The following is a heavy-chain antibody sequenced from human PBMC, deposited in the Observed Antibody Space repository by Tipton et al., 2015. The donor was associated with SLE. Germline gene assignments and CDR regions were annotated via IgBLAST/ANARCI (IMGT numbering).Heavy chain of an antibody. CDR3: ARELRSPNWFDP. D-gene: IGHD3-3*01. J-gene: IGHJ5*02. V-gene: IGHV4-61*02. CDR2: IYTTGST. Sequence: TLSLTCTVSGGTFSSGSYYWSWIRQPAGTGLEWIGRIYTTGSTNYNPSIKSRVTISVDTSKNHFSLKLTSVTAADTAVYYCARELRSPNWFDPWGQGTLVTVSS. CDR1: GGTFSSGSYY.